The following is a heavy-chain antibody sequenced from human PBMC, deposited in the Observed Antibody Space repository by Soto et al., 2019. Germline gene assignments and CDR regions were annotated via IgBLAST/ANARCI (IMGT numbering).Heavy chain of an antibody. J-gene: IGHJ2*01. CDR1: GFTFRNYG. D-gene: IGHD4-4*01. V-gene: IGHV3-33*01. Sequence: QVQLVESGGGVVQPGRSLRLSCAASGFTFRNYGMHWVRQAPGKGLETVAVIWDDGSNTYYADSVKGRFIISRDNSKNTLHLQMNSLRAEDTAVYYCTRDVSTGYFDLWGRGSLVTVFS. CDR2: IWDDGSNT. CDR3: TRDVSTGYFDL.